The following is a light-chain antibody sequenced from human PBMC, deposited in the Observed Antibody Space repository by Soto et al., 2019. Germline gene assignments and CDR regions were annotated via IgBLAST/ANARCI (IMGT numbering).Light chain of an antibody. Sequence: DIQMTQSPSSLSASIGDRVTITFRASQRISSYLNWYQQKPGKAPKLLIYAASSLQSGVPSRFSGSGSGTEFTLTISSLQPDDFATYYCQQYNSSWTFGQGTTGDIK. CDR3: QQYNSSWT. CDR1: QRISSY. V-gene: IGKV1-5*01. CDR2: AAS. J-gene: IGKJ1*01.